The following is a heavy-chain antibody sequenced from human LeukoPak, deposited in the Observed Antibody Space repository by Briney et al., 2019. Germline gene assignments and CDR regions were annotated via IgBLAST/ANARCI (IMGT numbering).Heavy chain of an antibody. D-gene: IGHD6-19*01. CDR3: ASTIAVAGTAWFDP. J-gene: IGHJ5*02. CDR2: IYYSGST. CDR1: GGSISSSSYY. V-gene: IGHV4-39*01. Sequence: PSETLSLTCTVSGGSISSSSYYWGWIRQPPGKGLEWIGSIYYSGSTYYNPSLKSRVTISVGTSKNQFSLKLSSVTAADTAVYYCASTIAVAGTAWFDPWGQGTLVTVSS.